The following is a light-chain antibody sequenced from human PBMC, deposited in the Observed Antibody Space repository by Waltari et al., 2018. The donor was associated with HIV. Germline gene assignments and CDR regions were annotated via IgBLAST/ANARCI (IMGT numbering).Light chain of an antibody. Sequence: QSVLTQPPSVSAAPGQKVTISCSVSSTFGNDFVSWYQHLPGSAPKLLIYDKKKRPSGISDRFSGAKSGTSATLGITGLQTGDEADYYCGTWDASLSVGVFGGGTKLTVL. V-gene: IGLV1-51*01. CDR2: DKK. CDR1: SSTFGNDF. J-gene: IGLJ3*02. CDR3: GTWDASLSVGV.